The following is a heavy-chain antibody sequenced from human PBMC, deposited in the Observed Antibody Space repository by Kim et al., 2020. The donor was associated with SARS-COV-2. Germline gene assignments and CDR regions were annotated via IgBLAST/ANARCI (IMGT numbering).Heavy chain of an antibody. CDR1: GGTFSSYA. Sequence: SVKVSCKASGGTFSSYAISWVRQAPGQGLEWMGGIIPIFGTTNYAQKFQDRVTITADKSTSTAYMELGSLRSEDTAVYYCARGRYDYVWGSYRQESFQHWGQGTLVTVSS. D-gene: IGHD3-16*02. CDR2: IIPIFGTT. CDR3: ARGRYDYVWGSYRQESFQH. V-gene: IGHV1-69*06. J-gene: IGHJ1*01.